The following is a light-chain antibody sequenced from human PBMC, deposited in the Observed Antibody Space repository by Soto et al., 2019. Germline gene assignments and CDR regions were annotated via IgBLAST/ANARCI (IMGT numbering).Light chain of an antibody. J-gene: IGKJ1*01. CDR1: QSVSSNL. Sequence: EIVLTQSPGTLSLSPGERATLSCRASQSVSSNLLAWYQEKPGQAPRLLIYGASSRATGIPDRFSGSGSGTDFTLTISSLQSEDFAVYFCQQYHIWPSWTFGQGTKVDIK. V-gene: IGKV3-20*01. CDR2: GAS. CDR3: QQYHIWPSWT.